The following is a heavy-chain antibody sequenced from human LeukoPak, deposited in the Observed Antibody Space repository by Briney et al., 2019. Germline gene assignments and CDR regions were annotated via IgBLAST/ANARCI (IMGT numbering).Heavy chain of an antibody. V-gene: IGHV3-64D*06. J-gene: IGHJ4*02. CDR2: ISNDGGCT. D-gene: IGHD3-22*01. Sequence: GGSVTLFCSASGFPFSRSPIHWARQAPGKGLEYVSAISNDGGCTYDANSVNGRFTISRDNSQSMLWLQMSSLRAEDTAVYYCVRVVRYFGSGGYYYDSWGQGALVTVSS. CDR3: VRVVRYFGSGGYYYDS. CDR1: GFPFSRSP.